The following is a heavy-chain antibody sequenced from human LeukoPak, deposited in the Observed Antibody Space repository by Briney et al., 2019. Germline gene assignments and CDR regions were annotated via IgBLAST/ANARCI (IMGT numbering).Heavy chain of an antibody. D-gene: IGHD5-12*01. Sequence: ASVKVSCKASGYTFTSYAMHWVRQAPGQRLEWMGWINAGNGNTKYSQKFQGRVTMTEDTSTDTAYMELSSLRSEDTAVYYCATVRDIVAFTTYGMDVWGQGTTVTVSS. CDR2: INAGNGNT. CDR3: ATVRDIVAFTTYGMDV. V-gene: IGHV1-3*01. CDR1: GYTFTSYA. J-gene: IGHJ6*02.